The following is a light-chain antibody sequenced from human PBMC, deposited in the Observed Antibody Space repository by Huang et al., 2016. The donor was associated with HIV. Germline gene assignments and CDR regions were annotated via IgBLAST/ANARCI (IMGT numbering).Light chain of an antibody. CDR1: QDIGNY. J-gene: IGKJ2*01. V-gene: IGKV1-33*01. CDR3: QQYHNLPYT. CDR2: AAF. Sequence: DIQMTQSPSSLSASVGDRVTITCQASQDIGNYLNWYRQKPGRAPELLIYAAFNLETGVPSRCSGSGAGSDFTFTISSLQPEDSATYYCQQYHNLPYTFGQGTKLEIK.